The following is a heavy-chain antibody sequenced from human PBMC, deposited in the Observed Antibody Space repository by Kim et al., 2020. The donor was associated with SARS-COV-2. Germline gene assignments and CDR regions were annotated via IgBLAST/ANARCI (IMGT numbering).Heavy chain of an antibody. Sequence: DSVKGRFTITRDNSKNTLYLQMNSLRAEDTAVYYCAKTLFVVVVAATIDYWGQGTLVTISS. CDR3: AKTLFVVVVAATIDY. J-gene: IGHJ4*02. V-gene: IGHV3-23*01. D-gene: IGHD2-15*01.